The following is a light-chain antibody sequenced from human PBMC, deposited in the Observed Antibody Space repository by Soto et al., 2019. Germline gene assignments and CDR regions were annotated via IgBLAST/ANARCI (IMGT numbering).Light chain of an antibody. V-gene: IGKV3-20*01. CDR1: QGVSADS. J-gene: IGKJ3*01. Sequence: EIVLTQSPGTLSLSPGDTATLSCRASQGVSADSLACYQQSLGQAPRLLIYGASSRAAGILDRFSGNGSGTDFILTISRLESEDFALYYCHQYGSTPFTFGPGTKVDIK. CDR3: HQYGSTPFT. CDR2: GAS.